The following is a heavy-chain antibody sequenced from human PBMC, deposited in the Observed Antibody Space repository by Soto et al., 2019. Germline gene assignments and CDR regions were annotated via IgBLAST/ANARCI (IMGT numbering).Heavy chain of an antibody. D-gene: IGHD5-12*01. CDR3: ARERGYGGGLSRDLYYYYYGMDV. J-gene: IGHJ6*02. Sequence: GASVKVSCKASGYTFTSYGISWVRQAPGQGLEWMGWISSYNGNTNYAQTLQGRVTITTDTSTSTAYMELRSLRSDDTAVYYWARERGYGGGLSRDLYYYYYGMDVWG. CDR2: ISSYNGNT. CDR1: GYTFTSYG. V-gene: IGHV1-18*01.